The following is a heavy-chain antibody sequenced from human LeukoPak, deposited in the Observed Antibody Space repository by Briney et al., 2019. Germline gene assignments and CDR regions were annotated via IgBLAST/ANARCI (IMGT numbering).Heavy chain of an antibody. J-gene: IGHJ5*02. V-gene: IGHV3-7*01. CDR1: GFTFSSYW. CDR3: ARDPYYYGSGSYYNRVRSNWFDP. CDR2: IKQDGSEK. Sequence: PGGSLRLSCAASGFTFSSYWMSWVRQAPGKGLEWVANIKQDGSEKYYVDSVKGRFTISRDNAKNPLYLQMNSLRAEDTAVYYCARDPYYYGSGSYYNRVRSNWFDPWGQGTLVTVSS. D-gene: IGHD3-10*01.